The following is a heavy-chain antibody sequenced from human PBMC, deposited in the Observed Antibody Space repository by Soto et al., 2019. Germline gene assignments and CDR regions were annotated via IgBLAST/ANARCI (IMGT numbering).Heavy chain of an antibody. Sequence: GGSLRLSCAASGFTFSSYWMSWVRQAPGKGLEWVANIKQDGSEKYYVDSVKGRFTISRDNAKNSLYLQMNSLRAEDTAVYYCARVQFITMIVVVIKGSMSGGYFDYWGQGTLVTVSS. V-gene: IGHV3-7*05. J-gene: IGHJ4*02. D-gene: IGHD3-22*01. CDR2: IKQDGSEK. CDR3: ARVQFITMIVVVIKGSMSGGYFDY. CDR1: GFTFSSYW.